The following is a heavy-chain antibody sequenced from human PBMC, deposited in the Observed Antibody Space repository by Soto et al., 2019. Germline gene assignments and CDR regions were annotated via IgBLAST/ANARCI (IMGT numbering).Heavy chain of an antibody. CDR1: GFSFSSYA. CDR3: ARDMYSSDYFVKWFEP. CDR2: ISHDGINK. V-gene: IGHV3-30-3*01. J-gene: IGHJ5*02. D-gene: IGHD6-19*01. Sequence: QVRLVESGGGVVQPGRSLRLSYTASGFSFSSYAMYWFRQPPGKGLEWVAVISHDGINKHYADSVKGRVTVSRDNSNHSLDLQLNSLRGEDTAMYYCARDMYSSDYFVKWFEPWGQGTLVTVSS.